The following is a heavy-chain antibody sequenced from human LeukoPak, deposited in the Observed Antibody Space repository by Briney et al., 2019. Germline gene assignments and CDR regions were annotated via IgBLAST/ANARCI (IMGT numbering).Heavy chain of an antibody. CDR3: ARDGSDNWGLLDN. V-gene: IGHV4-39*07. J-gene: IGHJ4*02. CDR1: GGSISGTSYC. Sequence: SETLSLTCSVSGGSISGTSYCWGWIRQPPGNGPEGIGSHYHTGRIYHNPSLNSRVTISVGTSKNQFSLNLSSVTAADTAVYYCARDGSDNWGLLDNWGRGTLVTVSS. CDR2: HYHTGRI. D-gene: IGHD1-1*01.